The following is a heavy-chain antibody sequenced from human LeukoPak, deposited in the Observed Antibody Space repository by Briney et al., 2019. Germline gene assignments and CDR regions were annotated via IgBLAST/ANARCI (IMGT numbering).Heavy chain of an antibody. D-gene: IGHD5-18*01. CDR3: ARDQVDTDREYYYYYGMDV. V-gene: IGHV4-38-2*02. J-gene: IGHJ6*02. CDR2: IYDSGST. CDR1: GLSISDGDY. Sequence: SETLSLTCIVSGLSISDGDYWGWIRQPPGKGLEWIGSIYDSGSTYYNPSLKSRVTISVDTSKNQFSLKLSSVTAADTAVYYCARDQVDTDREYYYYYGMDVWGQGTTVTVSS.